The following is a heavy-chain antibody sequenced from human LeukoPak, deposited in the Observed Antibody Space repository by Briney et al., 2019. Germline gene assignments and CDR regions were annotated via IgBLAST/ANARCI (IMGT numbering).Heavy chain of an antibody. CDR3: ASFRSSGWYYFDY. J-gene: IGHJ4*02. CDR2: IYHSGST. Sequence: SETLSLTCAVSGCSISSGGYSWSWIRQPPGKGLEGIGYIYHSGSTNYNPSLKSRVTISVDKSKNQFSLKLSSVTAADTAVYYCASFRSSGWYYFDYWGQGTLVTVSS. CDR1: GCSISSGGYS. D-gene: IGHD6-19*01. V-gene: IGHV4-30-2*01.